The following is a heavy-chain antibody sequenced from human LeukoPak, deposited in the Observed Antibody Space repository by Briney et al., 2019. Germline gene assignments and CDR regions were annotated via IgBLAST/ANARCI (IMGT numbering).Heavy chain of an antibody. CDR2: IYYSGST. CDR1: GGSISSSGYY. V-gene: IGHV4-39*01. Sequence: SETLSLTCTVSGGSISSSGYYWGWIRQPPGKGLEWIASIYYSGSTYYNPSLKSRVTISVDTSKNQLSLKLSSLTAADTAVYYCARHEYSGSYYGLTWFDPRGQGTLVTVSS. D-gene: IGHD1-26*01. J-gene: IGHJ5*02. CDR3: ARHEYSGSYYGLTWFDP.